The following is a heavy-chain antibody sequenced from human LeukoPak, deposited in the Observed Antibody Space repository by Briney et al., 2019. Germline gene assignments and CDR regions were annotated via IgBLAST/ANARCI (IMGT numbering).Heavy chain of an antibody. J-gene: IGHJ4*02. V-gene: IGHV3-15*01. CDR1: GFTFSNYG. CDR2: IQSETDAGTT. CDR3: TTDRYTYYYDSGGYYRRYFDN. Sequence: GRSLRLSCAASGFTFSNYGMSWVSQAPGKGMEWAGRIQSETDAGTTDYAAPVKGRFIISRDGSKNSLFLQMNSLKTEDTAVYYCTTDRYTYYYDSGGYYRRYFDNWGQGTLVTVSS. D-gene: IGHD3-22*01.